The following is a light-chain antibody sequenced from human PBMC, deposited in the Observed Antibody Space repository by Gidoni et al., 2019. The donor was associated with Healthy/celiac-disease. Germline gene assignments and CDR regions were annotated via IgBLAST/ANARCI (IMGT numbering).Light chain of an antibody. Sequence: DIQMTQSPSSLSASVGDRVTITCQASQDISNYLNWYQQKPGKAPKLLIYDASKLETGVPSRFSGSGSGTDFTFTISSLQPEDSATYYCQQYDNLPPLTFGGGTKVEIK. J-gene: IGKJ4*01. CDR2: DAS. CDR3: QQYDNLPPLT. CDR1: QDISNY. V-gene: IGKV1-33*01.